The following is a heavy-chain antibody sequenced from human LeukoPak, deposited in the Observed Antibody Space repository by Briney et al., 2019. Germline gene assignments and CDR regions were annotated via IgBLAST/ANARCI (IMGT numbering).Heavy chain of an antibody. CDR3: AKVPTTVTTSPL. Sequence: PGGSLRLSCAASGFTFSAYAMTWVRQAPGKGLEWVSTIAGSGETFYADSVKGRFTISRDNSKNTLYLQMNSLRAEDTAVYYCAKVPTTVTTSPLWGQGTLVTVSS. J-gene: IGHJ4*02. D-gene: IGHD4-17*01. CDR1: GFTFSAYA. CDR2: IAGSGET. V-gene: IGHV3-23*01.